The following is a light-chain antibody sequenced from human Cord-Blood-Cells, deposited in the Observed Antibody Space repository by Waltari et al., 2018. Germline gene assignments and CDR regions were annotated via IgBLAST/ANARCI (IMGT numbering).Light chain of an antibody. CDR3: CSYAGSSTWV. CDR2: EGS. CDR1: SRDVGSYNL. Sequence: QSALTQPASVSGSPGQSITISCTGTSRDVGSYNLLSWYQQHPGKAPKLMIYEGSKRPSGVSNRFSGSKSGNTASLTISGLQPEDEADYYCCSYAGSSTWVFGGGTKLTVL. J-gene: IGLJ3*02. V-gene: IGLV2-23*01.